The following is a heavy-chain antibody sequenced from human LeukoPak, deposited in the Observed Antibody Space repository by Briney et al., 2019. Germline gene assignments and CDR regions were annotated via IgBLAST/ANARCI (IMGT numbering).Heavy chain of an antibody. J-gene: IGHJ4*02. CDR2: ITGSSSYK. D-gene: IGHD6-13*01. CDR1: GLTFSSYS. Sequence: PGGSLRLSCAASGLTFSSYSMNWVRQAPGKGLEWVSSITGSSSYKYYADSVKGRFTISRDNAKNSLFLQMNSLRAEDTAVYYCARDPAAGDYWGQGTLVTVSS. CDR3: ARDPAAGDY. V-gene: IGHV3-21*06.